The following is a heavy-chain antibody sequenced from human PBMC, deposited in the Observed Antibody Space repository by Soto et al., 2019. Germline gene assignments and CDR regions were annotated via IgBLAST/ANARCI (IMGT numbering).Heavy chain of an antibody. J-gene: IGHJ4*02. CDR1: GGSISSYY. D-gene: IGHD2-21*01. V-gene: IGHV4-59*08. CDR2: IYYSGST. CDR3: ARATRYCGGDCYSFDY. Sequence: SETLSLTCTVSGGSISSYYWSWIRQPPGKGLEWIGYIYYSGSTNYNPSLKSRVTISVDTSKNQFSLKLSSVTAADTAVYYCARATRYCGGDCYSFDYWGQGTLVTVSS.